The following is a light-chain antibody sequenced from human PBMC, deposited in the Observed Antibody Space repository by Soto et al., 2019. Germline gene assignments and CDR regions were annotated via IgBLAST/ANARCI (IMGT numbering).Light chain of an antibody. CDR2: GAS. Sequence: DIVMTQSPATLPVSPGERATLSCRASQSVSSNLAWYQQKPGQAPRFLIYGASTRATGFPDRFSGSGSETDFTLTISRLEPEDFAVYYCQQYGGSPWTFGQGTKVEIK. CDR3: QQYGGSPWT. CDR1: QSVSSN. V-gene: IGKV3-20*01. J-gene: IGKJ1*01.